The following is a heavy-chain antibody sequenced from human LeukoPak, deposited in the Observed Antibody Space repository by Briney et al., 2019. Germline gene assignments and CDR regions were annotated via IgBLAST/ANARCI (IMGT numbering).Heavy chain of an antibody. V-gene: IGHV3-48*01. CDR2: ISSSGSTI. CDR1: GFTFDKYF. D-gene: IGHD1-14*01. Sequence: PGGSLRLSCATSGFTFDKYFIHWVRQAPGKGLEWVSYISSSGSTIYYADSVKGRFTISRDNSKNTMYLQMNSLKGEDTAVYYCARRSNPPGRIDHWGQGTLVTVSS. J-gene: IGHJ4*02. CDR3: ARRSNPPGRIDH.